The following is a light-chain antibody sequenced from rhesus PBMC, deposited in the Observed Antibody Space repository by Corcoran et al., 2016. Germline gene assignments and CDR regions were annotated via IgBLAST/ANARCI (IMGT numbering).Light chain of an antibody. Sequence: DIQMTQSPSSLSASVGETVTITCRASQGISSYLNWFQQKPGKAPKLLIYDASSLESGVPSRFSGSGSGTDFTLTISSLQPEDFAAYYCLQHNSYPFTFGPGTKLDIK. CDR1: QGISSY. J-gene: IGKJ3*01. CDR3: LQHNSYPFT. V-gene: IGKV1-28*03. CDR2: DAS.